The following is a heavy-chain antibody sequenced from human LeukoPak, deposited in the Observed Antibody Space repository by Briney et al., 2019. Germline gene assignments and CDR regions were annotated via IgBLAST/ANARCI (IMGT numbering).Heavy chain of an antibody. J-gene: IGHJ4*02. V-gene: IGHV3-30*02. D-gene: IGHD2-2*01. CDR2: IRYDGSIK. CDR3: AKWDCSSTSCLFDY. CDR1: GFTFSSYD. Sequence: GGSLRLSCAASGFTFSSYDVHWVRQAPGKGLEWVAFIRYDGSIKYYADSVRGRFTISRDNSKNTLYLQTNSLRAEDTALYYCAKWDCSSTSCLFDYWGQGTLVTVSS.